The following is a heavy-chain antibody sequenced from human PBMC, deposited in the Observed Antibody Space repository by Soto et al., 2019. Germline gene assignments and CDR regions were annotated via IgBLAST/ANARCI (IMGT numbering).Heavy chain of an antibody. CDR3: ARDQDNWNGLHY. D-gene: IGHD1-20*01. CDR1: GYTFTGYY. CDR2: INPNSGGT. J-gene: IGHJ4*02. V-gene: IGHV1-2*02. Sequence: ASVKVSCKASGYTFTGYYMHWVRQAPGRGLEWMGWINPNSGGTNYAQKFQGRVTMTRDTSISTAYMELSRLRSDDTAVYYCARDQDNWNGLHYWGQGTLVTVSS.